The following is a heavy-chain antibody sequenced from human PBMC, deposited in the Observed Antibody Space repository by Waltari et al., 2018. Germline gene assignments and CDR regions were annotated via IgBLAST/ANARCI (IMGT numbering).Heavy chain of an antibody. J-gene: IGHJ4*02. CDR3: ARRKIYSGYDCLDY. CDR1: GYSISSGYY. V-gene: IGHV4-38-2*01. CDR2: IYHSGST. Sequence: QVQLQESGPGLVKPSATLSLTCAVSGYSISSGYYWGWIRQPPGKGLEWIGSIYHSGSTYYNPSLKSRVTISVDTSKNQFSLKLSSVTAADTAVYYCARRKIYSGYDCLDYWGQGTLVTVSS. D-gene: IGHD5-12*01.